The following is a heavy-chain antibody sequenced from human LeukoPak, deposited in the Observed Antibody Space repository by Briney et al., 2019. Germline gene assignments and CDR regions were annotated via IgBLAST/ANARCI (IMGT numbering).Heavy chain of an antibody. J-gene: IGHJ4*02. Sequence: SETLSLTCTVSGGSISNNNYYWAWIRQPPGKGLECIGSIYYSGSPYYNPSLKSRVTISVDTSKNQFSLRLSSVTAADTAVYYCARRYHDSSGYYTDYWGQGTLATVSS. CDR2: IYYSGSP. CDR1: GGSISNNNYY. V-gene: IGHV4-39*01. D-gene: IGHD3-22*01. CDR3: ARRYHDSSGYYTDY.